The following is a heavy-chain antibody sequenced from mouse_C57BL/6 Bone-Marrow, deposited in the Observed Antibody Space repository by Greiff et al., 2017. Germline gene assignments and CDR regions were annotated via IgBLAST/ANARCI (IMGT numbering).Heavy chain of an antibody. CDR3: ARKGGYYGSRIYAMDY. J-gene: IGHJ4*01. CDR1: GYTFTSYG. D-gene: IGHD1-1*01. CDR2: IYPRSGNT. V-gene: IGHV1-81*01. Sequence: VQLQESGAELARPGASVKLSCKASGYTFTSYGISWVKQRPGQGLEWIGEIYPRSGNTYYNEKFKGKATLTADKSSSTAYMELRSLTSEDSAVYFCARKGGYYGSRIYAMDYWGQGTSVTVSS.